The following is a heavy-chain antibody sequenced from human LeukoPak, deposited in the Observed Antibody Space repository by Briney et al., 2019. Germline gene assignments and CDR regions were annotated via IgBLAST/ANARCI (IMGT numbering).Heavy chain of an antibody. J-gene: IGHJ4*02. Sequence: SETLSLTCTVSGGSISSYYWSWIRQPPGKGLEWIGYIYYSGSTNYNPSLKSRVTISVDTSKNQFSLKLSSVTAADTAVYYCARGLYSGSYYLDYWGQGTLVTVSS. CDR3: ARGLYSGSYYLDY. D-gene: IGHD1-26*01. V-gene: IGHV4-59*01. CDR2: IYYSGST. CDR1: GGSISSYY.